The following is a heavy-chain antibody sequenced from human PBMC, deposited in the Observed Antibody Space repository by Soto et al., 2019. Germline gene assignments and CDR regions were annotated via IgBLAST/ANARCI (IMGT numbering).Heavy chain of an antibody. D-gene: IGHD3-10*01. CDR1: GFTFSSYS. Sequence: GGSLRLSCVASGFTFSSYSMSWVRQAPGKGLEWVSGFRAGGDDGTTYYADSVKGRFTISRDNSKNTLFLQMKSLRAEDTAIYYCAKKVNSGSGSQYFDYFGQGTLVTGSS. CDR2: FRAGGDDGTT. CDR3: AKKVNSGSGSQYFDY. J-gene: IGHJ4*02. V-gene: IGHV3-23*01.